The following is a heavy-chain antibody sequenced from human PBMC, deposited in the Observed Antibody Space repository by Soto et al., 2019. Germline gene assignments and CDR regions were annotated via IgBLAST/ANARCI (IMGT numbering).Heavy chain of an antibody. CDR1: GYTFTSYG. CDR2: ISAYNGNT. D-gene: IGHD2-21*02. J-gene: IGHJ6*02. Sequence: ASVKVSCKASGYTFTSYGISWVRQAPGQGLEWMGWISAYNGNTNYAQKLQGRVTMTTDTSTSTAYMELRSLRSDDTAVYYCARVGRVVTAITYSYYGMDVWGQGTTVTVSS. V-gene: IGHV1-18*01. CDR3: ARVGRVVTAITYSYYGMDV.